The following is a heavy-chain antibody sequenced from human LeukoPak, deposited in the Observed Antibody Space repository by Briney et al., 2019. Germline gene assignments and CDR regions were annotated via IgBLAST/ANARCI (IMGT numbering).Heavy chain of an antibody. CDR3: ARHPPRDGSAFDY. J-gene: IGHJ4*02. Sequence: KPSETLSLTCTVSGGSITSSSYYWGWIRQPPGKGLEWIGSIYYSGSTYYNPSLKSRVTISVDTSKNQFSPKLSSVTAADTAVYYCARHPPRDGSAFDYWGQGTLVTVSS. CDR2: IYYSGST. CDR1: GGSITSSSYY. V-gene: IGHV4-39*01.